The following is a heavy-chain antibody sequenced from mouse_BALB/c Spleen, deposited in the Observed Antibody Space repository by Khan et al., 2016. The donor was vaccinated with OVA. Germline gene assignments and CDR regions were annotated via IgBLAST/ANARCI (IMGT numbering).Heavy chain of an antibody. D-gene: IGHD1-1*01. CDR3: ARKNGSDFDY. CDR2: INPHIGET. V-gene: IGHV1-20*02. Sequence: VQLQQSGPELVKPGASVKISCKASGYSFTGYFMNWVMQSHGKSLEWIGRINPHIGETFYNQKFKGKAILTVDESSSTVHMKLRSLASEDSAVYYCARKNGSDFDYWGQGTTLTVSS. CDR1: GYSFTGYF. J-gene: IGHJ2*01.